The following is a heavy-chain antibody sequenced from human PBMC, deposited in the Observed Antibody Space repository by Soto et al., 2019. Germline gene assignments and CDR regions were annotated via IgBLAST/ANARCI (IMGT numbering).Heavy chain of an antibody. CDR3: ARDSTDYDFWSGYSHP. CDR2: ISYDGSNK. CDR1: GFTFSSYA. J-gene: IGHJ5*02. Sequence: GGSLRLSCAASGFTFSSYAMHWVRQAPGKGLEWVAVISYDGSNKYYADSVKGRFTISRDNSKNTLYLQMNSLRAEDTAVYYCARDSTDYDFWSGYSHPWGQGTLVTVSS. D-gene: IGHD3-3*01. V-gene: IGHV3-30-3*01.